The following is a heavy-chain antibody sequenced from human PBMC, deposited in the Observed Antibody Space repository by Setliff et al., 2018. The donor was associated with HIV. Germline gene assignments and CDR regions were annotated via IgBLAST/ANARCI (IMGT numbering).Heavy chain of an antibody. J-gene: IGHJ4*02. V-gene: IGHV4-59*01. CDR3: AKCVGTSYFDY. CDR2: IYYSGST. D-gene: IGHD1-26*01. Sequence: SETLSLTCAVYGGSFTAYYWSWIRQPPGKGLEWIGYIYYSGSTNYNPALKSRVTISVDTSKNQFSLDLSSVTAADTAVYYCAKCVGTSYFDYWGQGTLVTVSS. CDR1: GGSFTAYY.